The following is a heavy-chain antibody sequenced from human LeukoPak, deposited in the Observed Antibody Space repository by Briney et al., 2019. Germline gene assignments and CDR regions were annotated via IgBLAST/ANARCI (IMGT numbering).Heavy chain of an antibody. CDR2: IIPIFGTA. J-gene: IGHJ4*02. CDR3: ARVGERDPYEKYRFDY. CDR1: GYTFTSYG. D-gene: IGHD3-10*01. Sequence: ASVKVSCKASGYTFTSYGISWVRQAPGQGLEWMGGIIPIFGTANYAQKFQGRVTITADESTSTAYMELSSLRSEDTAVYYCARVGERDPYEKYRFDYWGQGTLVTVSS. V-gene: IGHV1-69*13.